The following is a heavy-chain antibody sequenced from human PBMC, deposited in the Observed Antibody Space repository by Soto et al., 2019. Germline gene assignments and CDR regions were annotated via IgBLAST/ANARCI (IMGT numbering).Heavy chain of an antibody. CDR3: ARERRGEYGDYEFDY. Sequence: SETLSLTCTVSGGSISSNYWSWIGQPPGKGLEWIGYISYSGSTNYNPSLNSRVTISLDSSKNQFSLKLTSVTAADTAVYYCARERRGEYGDYEFDYWGKGTLVTVDS. J-gene: IGHJ4*02. CDR1: GGSISSNY. D-gene: IGHD4-17*01. CDR2: ISYSGST. V-gene: IGHV4-59*01.